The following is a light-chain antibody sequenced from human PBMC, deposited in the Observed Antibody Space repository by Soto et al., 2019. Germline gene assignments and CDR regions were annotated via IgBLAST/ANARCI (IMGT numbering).Light chain of an antibody. Sequence: QSVLTQPASVSGSPGQSIAISCTGTTSDVGAYNYVSWYQRHPGQAPKLIIYEVTTRPSGVSDRFSGSKSGNTASLTISGLQAEDEADYYRTSYTTSATLLFGGGTKLTVL. CDR2: EVT. V-gene: IGLV2-14*01. CDR3: TSYTTSATLL. CDR1: TSDVGAYNY. J-gene: IGLJ3*02.